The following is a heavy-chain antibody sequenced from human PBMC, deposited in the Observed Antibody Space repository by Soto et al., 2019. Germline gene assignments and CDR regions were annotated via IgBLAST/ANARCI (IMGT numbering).Heavy chain of an antibody. CDR3: AKRQVAWMVTAIDGSFDY. V-gene: IGHV3-23*01. CDR1: GFTFSSYA. D-gene: IGHD2-21*02. Sequence: EVQLLESGGGLVQPGGSLRLSCAASGFTFSSYAMSWVRQAPGKGLEWVSTISGSASSTYYADSVKGRFTISRDNSKNTLYLQMNSLGAEDTAVYYCAKRQVAWMVTAIDGSFDYWGQGTLVTVSS. J-gene: IGHJ4*02. CDR2: ISGSASST.